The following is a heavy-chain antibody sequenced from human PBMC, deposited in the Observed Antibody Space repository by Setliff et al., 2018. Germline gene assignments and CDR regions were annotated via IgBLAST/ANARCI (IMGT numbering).Heavy chain of an antibody. CDR3: AKGGTYRYFDF. Sequence: SETLSLTCSVSGGSISSGGFYWSWIRQSAGRGLEWIGHFHTGGSTNYNPSLKSRVTISVDTSKNQFSLRLNSVTAADTAVYYCAKGGTYRYFDFWGQGALVTVSS. D-gene: IGHD1-26*01. V-gene: IGHV4-61*09. CDR1: GGSISSGGFY. J-gene: IGHJ4*02. CDR2: FHTGGST.